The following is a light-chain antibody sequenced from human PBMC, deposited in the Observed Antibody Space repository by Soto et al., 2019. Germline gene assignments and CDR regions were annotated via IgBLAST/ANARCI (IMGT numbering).Light chain of an antibody. CDR1: RGIDIY. V-gene: IGKV1-39*01. Sequence: DIQMTQSPSSLSASVGDRVTITCRASRGIDIYLNWYHQKPGKAPKLLIYAASNLQTGVPSRFSGSGSGTDFTLTISSLQPEDFATYYCQQSYSTPVTFGQGTRWIS. J-gene: IGKJ1*01. CDR3: QQSYSTPVT. CDR2: AAS.